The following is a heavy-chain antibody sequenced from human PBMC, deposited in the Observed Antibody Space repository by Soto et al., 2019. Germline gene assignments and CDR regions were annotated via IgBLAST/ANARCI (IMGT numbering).Heavy chain of an antibody. J-gene: IGHJ5*02. D-gene: IGHD3-22*01. CDR2: INPSGGST. CDR1: GYTFTKHY. Sequence: GAAVKVSCKASGYTFTKHYMHWVRQAPGQGLEWMGVINPSGGSTSYAQKFQGRVTMTRDTSTNTDYMELSSLRSEDTAVYYCARDNSVYQSWWFDPWGQGTLVTVSS. CDR3: ARDNSVYQSWWFDP. V-gene: IGHV1-46*03.